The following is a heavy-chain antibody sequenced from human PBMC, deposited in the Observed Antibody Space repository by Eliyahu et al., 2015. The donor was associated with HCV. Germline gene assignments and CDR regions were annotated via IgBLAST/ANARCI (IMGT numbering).Heavy chain of an antibody. CDR3: ARMAVPVTTLHVEVNYYYGMDV. CDR1: GFSLSTSGMC. J-gene: IGHJ6*02. D-gene: IGHD4-11*01. CDR2: IDWDDDK. V-gene: IGHV2-70*01. Sequence: QVTLRESGPALVKPTQTLTLTCTFSGFSLSTSGMCVSWIRQPPGKALEWLALIDWDDDKYYSTSLKTRLTISKDTSKNQVVLTMTNMDPVDTATYYCARMAVPVTTLHVEVNYYYGMDVWGQGTTVTVSS.